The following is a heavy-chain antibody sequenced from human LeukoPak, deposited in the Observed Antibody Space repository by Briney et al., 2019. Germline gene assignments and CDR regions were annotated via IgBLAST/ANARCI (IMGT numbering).Heavy chain of an antibody. V-gene: IGHV4-61*01. D-gene: IGHD4-17*01. CDR3: ARVPIYGDYWGFDY. CDR2: IYYSGST. J-gene: IGHJ4*02. Sequence: SETLSLTCTVSGGSVSSGSYYWSWIRQPPGKGLEWIGYIYYSGSTNYNPSLKSRVTISVDTSKNQFSLKLSSVTAADTAVYYCARVPIYGDYWGFDYWGQGTLVTVSS. CDR1: GGSVSSGSYY.